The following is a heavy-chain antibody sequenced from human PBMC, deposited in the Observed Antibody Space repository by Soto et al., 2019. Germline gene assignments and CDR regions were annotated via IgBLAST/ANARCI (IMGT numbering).Heavy chain of an antibody. CDR1: GGSFSGYY. CDR3: ATLPPRFEVTGHPLPS. J-gene: IGHJ4*02. Sequence: SETLSLTCAVYGGSFSGYYWTWIRQPPGTGLEWIGEINHSGSTNYNPSLKSRVTISVDTSKNQFSLKLTSVTAADTAVYYCATLPPRFEVTGHPLPSRGQGTLVIVSS. D-gene: IGHD2-21*02. V-gene: IGHV4-34*01. CDR2: INHSGST.